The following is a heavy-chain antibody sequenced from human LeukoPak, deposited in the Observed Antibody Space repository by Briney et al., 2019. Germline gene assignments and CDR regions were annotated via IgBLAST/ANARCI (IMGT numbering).Heavy chain of an antibody. D-gene: IGHD3-3*01. J-gene: IGHJ4*02. Sequence: GGSLRLSCAAPGFTFSSYGMHWVRQAPGKGLEWVAVISYDGSNKYYADSVKGRFTISRDNSKNTLYLQMNSLRAEDTAVYYCAKDSLVYYDLWSGYLDYWGQGTLVTVSS. CDR2: ISYDGSNK. V-gene: IGHV3-30*18. CDR1: GFTFSSYG. CDR3: AKDSLVYYDLWSGYLDY.